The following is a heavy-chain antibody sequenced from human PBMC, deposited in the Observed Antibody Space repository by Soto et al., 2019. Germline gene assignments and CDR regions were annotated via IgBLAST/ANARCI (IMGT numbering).Heavy chain of an antibody. J-gene: IGHJ4*02. Sequence: QVQLVQSGAEVKKPGASVKVSCKASGYTFTSYAMHWVRQAPGQGLVWMAWINAGNGNTKYSQKFQGRVTITRNTSASTAYMEPSSLSFEDTAVYYCASDRGLDYWGQGTLVTVSS. CDR2: INAGNGNT. V-gene: IGHV1-3*01. CDR1: GYTFTSYA. CDR3: ASDRGLDY. D-gene: IGHD1-26*01.